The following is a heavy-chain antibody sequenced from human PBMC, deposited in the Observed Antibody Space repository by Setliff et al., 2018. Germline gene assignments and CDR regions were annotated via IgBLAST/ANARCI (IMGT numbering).Heavy chain of an antibody. D-gene: IGHD6-6*01. CDR1: GGSISTTNYF. V-gene: IGHV4-39*07. CDR2: LYYTGAT. Sequence: LPETLSLTCTVSGGSISTTNYFWGWIRQPPGGGLEWIGILYYTGATYYNPSLKSRVTISVDTPNNQFSLKLSSVTAADTAVFYCARGYAARVGFGNWFDPWGQGTLVTVSS. CDR3: ARGYAARVGFGNWFDP. J-gene: IGHJ5*02.